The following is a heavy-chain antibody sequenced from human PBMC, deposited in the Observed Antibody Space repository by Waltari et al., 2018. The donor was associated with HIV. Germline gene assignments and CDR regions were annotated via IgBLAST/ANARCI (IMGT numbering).Heavy chain of an antibody. CDR1: GYTLSEWA. D-gene: IGHD3-16*01. CDR3: TGGGSAFDV. Sequence: VQLVQSGAEVKKPGASVKVSCTVSGYTLSEWALDWVRQSPGKGLEWLGGFDPEDGETVYAQKFQGRVTMTEDPSTGSAYMALTGLRFDDTAVYYCTGGGSAFDVWGQGTMVTVSS. V-gene: IGHV1-24*01. J-gene: IGHJ3*01. CDR2: FDPEDGET.